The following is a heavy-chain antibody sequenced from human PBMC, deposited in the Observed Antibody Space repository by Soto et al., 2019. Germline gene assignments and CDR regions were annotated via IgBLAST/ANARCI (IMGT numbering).Heavy chain of an antibody. CDR3: ARDAARNSDYFDY. CDR1: GFTVSSNY. V-gene: IGHV3-53*05. J-gene: IGHJ4*02. D-gene: IGHD2-15*01. CDR2: IYSGGST. Sequence: PGGSLRLSCAASGFTVSSNYMSWVRQAPGKGLEWVSVIYSGGSTYYADSVKGRFTISRDNSKNTLYLQMNSLRPEDTAVYHCARDAARNSDYFDYWGQGTRVTVSS.